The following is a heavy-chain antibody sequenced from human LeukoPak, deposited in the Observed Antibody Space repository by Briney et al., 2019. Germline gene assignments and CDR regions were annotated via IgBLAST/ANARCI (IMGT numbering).Heavy chain of an antibody. D-gene: IGHD5-12*01. V-gene: IGHV4-4*07. CDR1: GGSISSYY. J-gene: IGHJ6*03. CDR3: ARDQPWFRSGYDSNYYYYYYMDV. CDR2: IYTSGST. Sequence: SETLSLTCTVSGGSISSYYWSWIRQPAGKGLEWIGRIYTSGSTNYNPSLKSRVTMSVDTSKNQFSLKLSSVTAADTAVYYCARDQPWFRSGYDSNYYYYYYMDVWGKGTTVTISS.